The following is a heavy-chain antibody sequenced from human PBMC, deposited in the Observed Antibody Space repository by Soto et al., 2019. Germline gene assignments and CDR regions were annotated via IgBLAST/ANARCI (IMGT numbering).Heavy chain of an antibody. V-gene: IGHV4-61*01. CDR1: GGSVSSGSYY. CDR3: ARERYYGMDV. J-gene: IGHJ6*02. Sequence: SETLSLTCTVSGGSVSSGSYYWSWIRQPPGKGLEWIGYIYYSGSTNYNPSLKSRVTISVDTSKNQFTLKLSSVTAADTAVYYCARERYYGMDVWGQGTTVTVSS. CDR2: IYYSGST.